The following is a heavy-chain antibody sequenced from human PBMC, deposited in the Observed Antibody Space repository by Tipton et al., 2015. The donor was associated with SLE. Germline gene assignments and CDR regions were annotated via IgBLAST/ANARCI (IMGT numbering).Heavy chain of an antibody. D-gene: IGHD6-13*01. V-gene: IGHV4-34*01. CDR1: GGSFSGYH. Sequence: TLSLTCSIYGGSFSGYHWSWIRQPPGKGLEWIGEINHSGSTNYNPSLKSRVTISVDTSKNQFSLKLSSVTAADTAVYYCAREERIAAAGRLYYYYAMDVWGQGTTVTVSS. CDR3: AREERIAAAGRLYYYYAMDV. CDR2: INHSGST. J-gene: IGHJ6*02.